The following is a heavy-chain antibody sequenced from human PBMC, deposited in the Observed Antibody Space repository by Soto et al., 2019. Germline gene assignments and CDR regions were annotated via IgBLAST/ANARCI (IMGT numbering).Heavy chain of an antibody. Sequence: GESLSRTGEASGYTFTSHWIGWVRQMPGKGPEWMGIIYPGDSDTRYSPSFQGQVTISADKSISTAYLQWSSLKASDTAMYYCARPDYGGAFDIWGQRTMVTV. J-gene: IGHJ3*02. CDR1: GYTFTSHW. V-gene: IGHV5-51*01. CDR3: ARPDYGGAFDI. D-gene: IGHD4-17*01. CDR2: IYPGDSDT.